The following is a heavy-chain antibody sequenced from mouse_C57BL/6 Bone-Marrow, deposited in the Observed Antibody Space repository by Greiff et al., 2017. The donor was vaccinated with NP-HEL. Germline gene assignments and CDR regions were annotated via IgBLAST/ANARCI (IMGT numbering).Heavy chain of an antibody. Sequence: ESGPGLVKPSQSLSLTCSVTGYSITSGYYWNWIRQFPGNKLEWMGFISYDGSNKYNPSLKNRISITRDTSKNQFFLKLNSVTTEDTATYYCASWYLGAMDYWGQGTSVTVSS. V-gene: IGHV3-6*01. CDR3: ASWYLGAMDY. J-gene: IGHJ4*01. D-gene: IGHD1-1*02. CDR1: GYSITSGYY. CDR2: ISYDGSN.